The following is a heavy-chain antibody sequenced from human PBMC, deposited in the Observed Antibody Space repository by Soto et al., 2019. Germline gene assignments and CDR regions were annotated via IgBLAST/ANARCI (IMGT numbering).Heavy chain of an antibody. V-gene: IGHV3-23*01. CDR2: ISGSGGST. D-gene: IGHD2-2*01. CDR1: GFTFSSYA. J-gene: IGHJ5*02. CDR3: AKSPAFIVVVPAAPGS. Sequence: EVQLLESGGGLVQPGGSLRLSCAASGFTFSSYAMSWVRQAPGKGLEWVSAISGSGGSTYYADSVKGRFTISRDNSKNTLYLQMNSLIAEDTAVYYCAKSPAFIVVVPAAPGSLGQGTLVTVSS.